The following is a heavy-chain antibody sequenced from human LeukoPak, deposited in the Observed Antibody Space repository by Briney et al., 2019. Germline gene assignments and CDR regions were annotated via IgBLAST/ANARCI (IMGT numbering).Heavy chain of an antibody. CDR3: ARVRDGIAAAVSWFDP. CDR2: ISAYNGNT. CDR1: GYTFTSYG. J-gene: IGHJ5*02. V-gene: IGHV1-18*01. Sequence: ASVKVSCKASGYTFTSYGISWVRQAPGQGLEWMGWISAYNGNTNYAQKLQGRVTMTTDTSTSTAYMELRSLRSDDTAVYYCARVRDGIAAAVSWFDPWGQGTLVTVSS. D-gene: IGHD6-13*01.